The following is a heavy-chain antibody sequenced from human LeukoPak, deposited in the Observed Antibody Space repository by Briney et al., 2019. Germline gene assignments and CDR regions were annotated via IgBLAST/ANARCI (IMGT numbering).Heavy chain of an antibody. J-gene: IGHJ5*02. CDR2: IYYSGST. V-gene: IGHV4-59*01. CDR1: GGSIRRYY. Sequence: SETLSLTCSVSGGSIRRYYWNWIRQPPGKGLEWIGYIYYSGSTNYNPSLKSRVSISVDTSKNQFSLKLRSVTAADTAVYYCATSSGWYERNTWGGWFDPWGQGTLVTVSS. CDR3: ATSSGWYERNTWGGWFDP. D-gene: IGHD6-19*01.